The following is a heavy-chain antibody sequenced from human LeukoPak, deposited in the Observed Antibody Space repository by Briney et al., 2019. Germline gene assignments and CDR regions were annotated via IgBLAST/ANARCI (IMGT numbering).Heavy chain of an antibody. D-gene: IGHD6-19*01. CDR3: ATMIAVAGTPYFDY. J-gene: IGHJ4*02. Sequence: SETLSLTCTVSGGSISSSSYYWGWIRQPPGKGLEWIGSIYHSGSTYYNPSLKSRVTISVDTSKNQFSLKLSSVTAADTAVYYCATMIAVAGTPYFDYWGQGTLVTVSS. V-gene: IGHV4-39*01. CDR1: GGSISSSSYY. CDR2: IYHSGST.